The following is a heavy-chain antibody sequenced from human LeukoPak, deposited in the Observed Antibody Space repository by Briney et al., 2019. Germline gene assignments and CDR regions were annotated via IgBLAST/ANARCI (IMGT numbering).Heavy chain of an antibody. CDR3: AKDSQYSIPDY. CDR1: GFTFSSYG. J-gene: IGHJ4*02. Sequence: GRSLRLSCAASGFTFSSYGMHWVRQAPGKGLGWVAVISYDGSNKYYADSVKGRFTISRDNSKNTLYLQMNSLRAEDTAVYYCAKDSQYSIPDYWGQGTLVTVSS. V-gene: IGHV3-30*18. D-gene: IGHD5-18*01. CDR2: ISYDGSNK.